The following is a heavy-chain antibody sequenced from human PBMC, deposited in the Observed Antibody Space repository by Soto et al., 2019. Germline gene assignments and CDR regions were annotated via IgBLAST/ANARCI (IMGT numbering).Heavy chain of an antibody. Sequence: SETLSLTCTVSGGSISSGYYWSWIRQPPGKGLEWIGEINHSGSTNYNPSLKSRVTISVDTSKNQFSLKLSSVTAADTAVYYCARGRGRAAAGKRGWFDPWGQGTLVTVSS. CDR3: ARGRGRAAAGKRGWFDP. CDR2: INHSGST. J-gene: IGHJ5*02. V-gene: IGHV4-34*01. CDR1: GGSISSGYY. D-gene: IGHD6-13*01.